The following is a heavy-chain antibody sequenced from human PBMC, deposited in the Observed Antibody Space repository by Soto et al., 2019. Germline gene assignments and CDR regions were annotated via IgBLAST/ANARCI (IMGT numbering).Heavy chain of an antibody. D-gene: IGHD2-2*01. Sequence: SGTPCLTCAVSGYSISTGFNWAWIRQPPGKALEWIGSIYHSGSTYYNLSLKSRVTISSDASKNQISLKLSSVTAADTALYYCARDWRNGFYQLESWGQITLLSVS. V-gene: IGHV4-38-2*02. CDR1: GYSISTGFN. CDR3: ARDWRNGFYQLES. J-gene: IGHJ4*02. CDR2: IYHSGST.